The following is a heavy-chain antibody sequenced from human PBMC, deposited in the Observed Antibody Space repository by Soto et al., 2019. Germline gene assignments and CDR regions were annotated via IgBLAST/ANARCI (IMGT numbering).Heavy chain of an antibody. V-gene: IGHV2-5*02. CDR2: IYWDDDK. CDR3: AHRVLRTVFGLVTTTAIYFDF. D-gene: IGHD3-3*01. J-gene: IGHJ4*02. Sequence: ESGPTQVKPRQTLTLTCTFSGFSLTTSGVGVGWIRQSPGKAPEWLALIYWDDDKRYSPSLKSRLTITKDTPKNQVVLTMADLDPADTATYYCAHRVLRTVFGLVTTTAIYFDFWGQGTPVAVSS. CDR1: GFSLTTSGVG.